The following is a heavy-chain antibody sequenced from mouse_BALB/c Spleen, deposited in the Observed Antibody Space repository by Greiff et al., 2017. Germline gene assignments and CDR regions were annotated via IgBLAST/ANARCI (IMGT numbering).Heavy chain of an antibody. CDR3: ASLVYYSLFAY. D-gene: IGHD1-1*02. CDR1: GYSITSGYY. Sequence: DVKLQESGPGLVKPSQSLSLTCSVTGYSITSGYYWNWIRQFPGNKLEWMGYISYDGSNNYNPSLKNRISITRDTSKNQFFLKLNSVTTEDTATYYCASLVYYSLFAYWGQGTLVTVSA. J-gene: IGHJ3*01. CDR2: ISYDGSN. V-gene: IGHV3-6*02.